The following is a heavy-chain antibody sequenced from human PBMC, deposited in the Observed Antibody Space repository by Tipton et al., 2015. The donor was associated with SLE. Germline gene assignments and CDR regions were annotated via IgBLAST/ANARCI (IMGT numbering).Heavy chain of an antibody. D-gene: IGHD1-7*01. Sequence: SLRLSCAASGFTFSSYGMHWVRQAPGKGLEWVAVIWYDGSNKYYADSVKGRFTISRDNSKNTVYLQLSSLRAGDTATYYCVKDGPRYWNYDYYFDLWGRGTLVTVSS. CDR3: VKDGPRYWNYDYYFDL. CDR1: GFTFSSYG. CDR2: IWYDGSNK. V-gene: IGHV3-33*06. J-gene: IGHJ2*01.